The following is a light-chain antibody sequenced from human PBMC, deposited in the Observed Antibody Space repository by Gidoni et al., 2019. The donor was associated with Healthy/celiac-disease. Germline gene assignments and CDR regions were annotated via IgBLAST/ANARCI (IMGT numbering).Light chain of an antibody. Sequence: DIVMTQSPDSLAGSLGERATINCKSSQSVLYSSNNKNYLAWYQQKPRQPPKLLIYWASTRDSGVPDRFSGSGSGTDFTLTISSLQAEDVAVYYCQQYYSTPYTFGQGTKLEIK. J-gene: IGKJ2*01. V-gene: IGKV4-1*01. CDR2: WAS. CDR3: QQYYSTPYT. CDR1: QSVLYSSNNKNY.